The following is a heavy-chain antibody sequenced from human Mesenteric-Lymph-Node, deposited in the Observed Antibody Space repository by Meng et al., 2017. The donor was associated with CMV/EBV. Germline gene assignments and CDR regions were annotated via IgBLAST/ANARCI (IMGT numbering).Heavy chain of an antibody. Sequence: QLQLQESGPGLVKPSATLSLTCTVSGASISSICYYWGWIRQPPGKGLEWIGSIYYSGSTYYNPSLKSRVTISADTSKNQFSLKLSSVTAADTAVYYCARPHYYGSGSSPWFDPWGQGTLVTVSS. J-gene: IGHJ5*02. V-gene: IGHV4-39*01. D-gene: IGHD3-10*01. CDR2: IYYSGST. CDR1: GASISSICYY. CDR3: ARPHYYGSGSSPWFDP.